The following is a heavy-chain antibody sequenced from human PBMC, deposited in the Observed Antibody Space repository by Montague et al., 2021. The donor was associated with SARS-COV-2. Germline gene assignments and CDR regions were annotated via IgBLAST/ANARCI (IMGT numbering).Heavy chain of an antibody. V-gene: IGHV4-39*01. J-gene: IGHJ4*02. D-gene: IGHD3-3*01. CDR1: GGSISSSSYY. CDR2: IYHSGST. CDR3: ARGGRYYDSWSGRGQTSPDY. Sequence: SETLSLTCTVSGGSISSSSYYWGWIRQPPGKGLEWIGSIYHSGSTYYNPSLKSRITISVDTSKNQFSLKLSSVTAADTAVYYCARGGRYYDSWSGRGQTSPDYWGQGTLVTVSS.